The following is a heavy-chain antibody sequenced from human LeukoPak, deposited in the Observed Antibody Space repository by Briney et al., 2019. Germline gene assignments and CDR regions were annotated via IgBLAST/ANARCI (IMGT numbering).Heavy chain of an antibody. V-gene: IGHV3-23*01. J-gene: IGHJ4*02. Sequence: PGGSLILSCAASGFTFSSYAMSWVRQAPGKGLEWVSAISGSGGSTYYADSVKGRFTISRDNSKNTLYMRMNSLRAEDTAVYYCASHSAYGGNPEESYFDYWGQGSLVTVSS. D-gene: IGHD4-23*01. CDR1: GFTFSSYA. CDR3: ASHSAYGGNPEESYFDY. CDR2: ISGSGGST.